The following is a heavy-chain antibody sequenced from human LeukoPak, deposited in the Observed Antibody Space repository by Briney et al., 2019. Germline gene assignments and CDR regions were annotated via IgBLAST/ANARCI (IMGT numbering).Heavy chain of an antibody. CDR3: ARDYGNYYDSSGYYYPPDY. CDR2: IIPIFGTA. D-gene: IGHD3-22*01. J-gene: IGHJ4*02. CDR1: GYTFTSYG. V-gene: IGHV1-69*13. Sequence: SVKVSCKASGYTFTSYGISWVRQAPGQGLEWMGGIIPIFGTANYAQKFQGRVTITADESTSTAYMELSSLRSEDTAVYYCARDYGNYYDSSGYYYPPDYWGQGTLVTVSS.